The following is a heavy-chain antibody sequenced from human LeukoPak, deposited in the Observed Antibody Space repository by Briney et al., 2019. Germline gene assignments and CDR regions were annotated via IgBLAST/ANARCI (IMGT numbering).Heavy chain of an antibody. D-gene: IGHD5-18*01. J-gene: IGHJ2*01. CDR3: ARRRYDWYFDL. CDR1: GGSFSGYY. V-gene: IGHV4-34*01. CDR2: INHSGST. Sequence: PSETLSLTCAVYGGSFSGYYWSWIRQPPGKGLEWVGEINHSGSTTYNPSLKTRVTISVVTSKNQFSLKLSSVTAADTAVYYCARRRYDWYFDLWGRGTLVTVSS.